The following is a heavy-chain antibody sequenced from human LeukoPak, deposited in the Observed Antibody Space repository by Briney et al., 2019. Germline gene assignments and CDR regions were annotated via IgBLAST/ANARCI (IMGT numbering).Heavy chain of an antibody. V-gene: IGHV3-21*04. D-gene: IGHD3-10*01. CDR3: ASSPRYYFDY. CDR2: ISSSSSYI. CDR1: GFTFSSYS. J-gene: IGHJ4*02. Sequence: GGSLRLSCAAPGFTFSSYSMTWVRQAPGKGLEWVSSISSSSSYIYYADSVKGRYTISRHNPKHPRYLQMNSLRAEDTAVYYCASSPRYYFDYWGQGTLVTVSS.